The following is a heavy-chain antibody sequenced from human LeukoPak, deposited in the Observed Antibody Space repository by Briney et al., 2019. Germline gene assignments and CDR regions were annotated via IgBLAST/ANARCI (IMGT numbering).Heavy chain of an antibody. CDR2: IYYSGST. CDR3: ARHRSNYAGPNWFDP. D-gene: IGHD4-11*01. V-gene: IGHV4-39*01. CDR1: GGSIISSSYY. J-gene: IGHJ5*02. Sequence: ETLSLTCTVSGGSIISSSYYWGWIRQPPGKGLEWIGSIYYSGSTYYNPSLKSRVTISVDTSKNQFSLKLSSVTAADTAVYYCARHRSNYAGPNWFDPWGQGTLVTVSS.